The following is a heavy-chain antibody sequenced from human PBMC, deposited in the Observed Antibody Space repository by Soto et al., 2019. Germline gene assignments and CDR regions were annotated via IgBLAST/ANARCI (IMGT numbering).Heavy chain of an antibody. D-gene: IGHD3-10*01. J-gene: IGHJ6*02. Sequence: QITLKESGPTLVKPTQTLTLTCTFSGFSLSTSGVGVGWIRQPPGKALEWLALIYWDDDKRYSPSLKSRLTITKHTSKDHVVLTMTNIGHAATATYYCAHDYYYGSGSMDAWGQGTTVIVAS. CDR1: GFSLSTSGVG. CDR2: IYWDDDK. V-gene: IGHV2-5*02. CDR3: AHDYYYGSGSMDA.